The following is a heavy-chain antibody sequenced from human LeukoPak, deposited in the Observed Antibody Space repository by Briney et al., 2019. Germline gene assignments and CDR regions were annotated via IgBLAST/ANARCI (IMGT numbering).Heavy chain of an antibody. Sequence: LPGGSRRLSCATSGFTFSMSAMHWVRLAPGKGLDWVAVISFDGGNKFYADSVKGRFSISRDNSKNTLYLQMNSLGLDDTAVYFCARGRAGIAAAGFDYWGKGTVVTVSS. CDR2: ISFDGGNK. V-gene: IGHV3-30-3*01. CDR1: GFTFSMSA. CDR3: ARGRAGIAAAGFDY. J-gene: IGHJ4*02. D-gene: IGHD6-13*01.